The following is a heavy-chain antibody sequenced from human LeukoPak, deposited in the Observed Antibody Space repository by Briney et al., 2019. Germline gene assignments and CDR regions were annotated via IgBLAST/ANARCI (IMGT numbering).Heavy chain of an antibody. CDR2: IYHSGST. D-gene: IGHD3-9*01. V-gene: IGHV4-4*02. CDR1: GGSISSSNW. Sequence: SETLSLTCAVSGGSISSSNWWSWVREPPGKGLEWIGEIYHSGSTNYNPSPKSRVTISVDKSKNQFSLKLSSVTAADTAVYYCARDRYYDILTGSAWFDPWGQGTLVTVSS. J-gene: IGHJ5*02. CDR3: ARDRYYDILTGSAWFDP.